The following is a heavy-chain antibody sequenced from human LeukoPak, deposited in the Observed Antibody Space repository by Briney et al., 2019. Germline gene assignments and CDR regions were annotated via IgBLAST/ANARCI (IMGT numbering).Heavy chain of an antibody. CDR1: GGSITSYH. D-gene: IGHD2-21*02. CDR3: ARRGGDFVLDY. CDR2: IYYSGST. J-gene: IGHJ4*02. V-gene: IGHV4-59*08. Sequence: PSETLSLTCTVSGGSITSYHWTWIRQPPGKGLEWIGHIYYSGSTNYNPSLKSRVTISVDTSKNQFSLKVSSVTAADTAVYYCARRGGDFVLDYWAQGTLATVSS.